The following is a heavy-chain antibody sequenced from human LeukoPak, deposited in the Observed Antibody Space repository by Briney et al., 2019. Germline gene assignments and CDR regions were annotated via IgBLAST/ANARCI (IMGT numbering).Heavy chain of an antibody. CDR3: ATLAPLYGDYDAFDI. D-gene: IGHD4-17*01. Sequence: GGSLRHSCAASGFTFSDYYLSWIRQAPRKGLEWVSYISSSGSTIYYADSVKGRFTISRDNAKNSLYLQMNSLRAEDTAVYYCATLAPLYGDYDAFDIWGQGTMVTVSS. CDR2: ISSSGSTI. J-gene: IGHJ3*02. V-gene: IGHV3-11*01. CDR1: GFTFSDYY.